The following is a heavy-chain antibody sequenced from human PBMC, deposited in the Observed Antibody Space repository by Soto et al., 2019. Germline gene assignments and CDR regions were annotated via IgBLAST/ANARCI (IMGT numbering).Heavy chain of an antibody. CDR1: GFTFGGYY. CDR3: VIGGGAGLFDP. CDR2: INPGSRSP. D-gene: IGHD2-21*01. J-gene: IGHJ5*02. V-gene: IGHV3-11*06. Sequence: VGSLRLSCAGSGFTFGGYYMSWIRQAPGKGLEWLSYINPGSRSPAYADSVNGRFIISRDNAKRSLYLLMMSMTAEDTAIYYCVIGGGAGLFDPWGQGTMVTVSS.